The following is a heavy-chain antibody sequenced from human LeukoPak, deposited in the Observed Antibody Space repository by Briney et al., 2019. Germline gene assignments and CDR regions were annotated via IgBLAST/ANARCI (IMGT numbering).Heavy chain of an antibody. CDR3: AKDRNRYKAYYGMDV. V-gene: IGHV3-30*18. J-gene: IGHJ6*02. CDR1: GFTFSSYG. D-gene: IGHD1-20*01. Sequence: AGGSLRLSCAASGFTFSSYGIHWVRQAPGEGLEWVAVISYDGSNKYYADSVKGRFTISRDNSKNTLYLQMNSLRAEDTAVYYCAKDRNRYKAYYGMDVWGQGTTVTVSS. CDR2: ISYDGSNK.